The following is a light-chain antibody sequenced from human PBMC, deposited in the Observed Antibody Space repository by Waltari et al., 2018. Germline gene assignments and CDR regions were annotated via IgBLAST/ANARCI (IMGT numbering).Light chain of an antibody. V-gene: IGLV1-44*01. CDR1: SSNIGSND. CDR2: NND. Sequence: QSVLTQAPSASGTPAQRVTISCSGSSSNIGSNDVNWYQHLPGTAPKLLIYNNDQRPSGVPDRFSGSKSGTSGSLAISGLQSEDEADYYCAAWDDTLNGYVFGTGTKATVL. J-gene: IGLJ1*01. CDR3: AAWDDTLNGYV.